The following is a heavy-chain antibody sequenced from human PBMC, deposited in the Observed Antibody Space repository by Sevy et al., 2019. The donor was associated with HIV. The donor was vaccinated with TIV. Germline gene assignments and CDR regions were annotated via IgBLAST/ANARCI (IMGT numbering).Heavy chain of an antibody. Sequence: GESLKISCAVSGFTFSNHWMTWVRQPPGKGLEWVANIKKDGTDKFYVDSVMGRFSISRDNAKDLLYLQMNSLRVEDTAVYYCARDRRVEYGGSDYWGQGTLVTVSS. J-gene: IGHJ4*02. V-gene: IGHV3-7*03. CDR1: GFTFSNHW. CDR2: IKKDGTDK. CDR3: ARDRRVEYGGSDY. D-gene: IGHD3-10*01.